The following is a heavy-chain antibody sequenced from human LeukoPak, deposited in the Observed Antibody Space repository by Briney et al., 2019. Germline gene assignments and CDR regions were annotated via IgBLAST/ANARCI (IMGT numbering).Heavy chain of an antibody. J-gene: IGHJ4*02. CDR3: ARDGMVRGVFDY. V-gene: IGHV3-33*05. D-gene: IGHD3-10*01. Sequence: GGSLRLSCAASGFTFSSYGMHWVRQAPGKGLEWVAVISYDGSNKYYADSVKGRFTISRDNAKNSLYLQMNSLRAKDTAVYYCARDGMVRGVFDYWGQGTLVTVSS. CDR2: ISYDGSNK. CDR1: GFTFSSYG.